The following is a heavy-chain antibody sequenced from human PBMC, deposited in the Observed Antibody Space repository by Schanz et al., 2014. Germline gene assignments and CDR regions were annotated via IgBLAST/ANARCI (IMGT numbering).Heavy chain of an antibody. CDR3: AKGMGYCSGGTCYDYYYYGLDV. D-gene: IGHD2-15*01. J-gene: IGHJ6*02. CDR2: ISHSGGSK. CDR1: GFTFNSYA. Sequence: DVQLLESGGGLVQPGGSLRLSCAASGFTFNSYAMTWVRQAPGKGLEWVSSISHSGGSKYYADSVKGRFTISRDNSENTLYLQMNSLSADDTAVFYCAKGMGYCSGGTCYDYYYYGLDVWGQATTVTVS. V-gene: IGHV3-23*01.